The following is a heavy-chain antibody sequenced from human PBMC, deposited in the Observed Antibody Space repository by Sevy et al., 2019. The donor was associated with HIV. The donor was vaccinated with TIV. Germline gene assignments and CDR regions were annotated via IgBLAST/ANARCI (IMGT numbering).Heavy chain of an antibody. Sequence: SETLSLTCTVSGDSVSSGSYYWGWIRQPPGKGLEWIGNIHYSGSTNFNPSLKSRATISIHTSKTHFSLRLTAVTAADTAVYYCAKSAPYFHGSGRTFDYWGQGILVTVSS. J-gene: IGHJ4*02. CDR3: AKSAPYFHGSGRTFDY. CDR1: GDSVSSGSYY. D-gene: IGHD3-10*01. V-gene: IGHV4-61*03. CDR2: IHYSGST.